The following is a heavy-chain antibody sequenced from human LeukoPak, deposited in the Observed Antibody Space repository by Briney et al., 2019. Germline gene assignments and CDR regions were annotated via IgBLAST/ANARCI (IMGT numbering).Heavy chain of an antibody. V-gene: IGHV4-34*01. J-gene: IGHJ4*02. CDR2: INHSGST. D-gene: IGHD3-10*01. CDR1: GGSFSGYY. Sequence: SETLSLTCAVYGGSFSGYYWSWIRQPPGKGLEWIGEINHSGSTNYNPSLKSRVTISVDTSKNQFSLKLNSVTDADTAVYYCARKPIFASGRHWYYFDNWPQETVVSV. CDR3: ARKPIFASGRHWYYFDN.